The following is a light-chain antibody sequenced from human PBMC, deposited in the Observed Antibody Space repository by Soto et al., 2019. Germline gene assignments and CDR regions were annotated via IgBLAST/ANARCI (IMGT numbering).Light chain of an antibody. CDR1: SSDVGGYDC. CDR3: SSYTTSSTVV. V-gene: IGLV2-14*01. J-gene: IGLJ2*01. CDR2: DVS. Sequence: QSALTQPASVSGSPGQSITISCTGTSSDVGGYDCVSWYQQHPGKAPKLMIYDVSNRPSGVSNRFSGSKSGNTASLTISGLQAEDEADYYCSSYTTSSTVVFGGGTKLIVL.